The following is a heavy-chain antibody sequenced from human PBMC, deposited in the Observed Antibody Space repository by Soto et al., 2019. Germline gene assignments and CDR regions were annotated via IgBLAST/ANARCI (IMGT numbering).Heavy chain of an antibody. CDR1: GFPFSDYY. Sequence: GGSLRLSCATSGFPFSDYYVSWIRQAPGKGLEWLSHISPKSTYRNYADSVKGRFTISRDNTKSSLFLQMNSLGVEDTAVYYCARGGGGGLFEHWGQGVLVTVSS. D-gene: IGHD2-21*01. CDR3: ARGGGGGLFEH. J-gene: IGHJ4*02. V-gene: IGHV3-11*06. CDR2: ISPKSTYR.